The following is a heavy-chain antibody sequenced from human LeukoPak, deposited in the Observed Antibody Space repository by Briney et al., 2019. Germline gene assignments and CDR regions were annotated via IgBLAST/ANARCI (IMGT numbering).Heavy chain of an antibody. D-gene: IGHD3-22*01. CDR3: ARDYYDSSGHNRFDY. CDR1: GFTLSSYE. Sequence: GSLRLSCAASGFTLSSYEMNWVRQAPGKGLEWVSYISSSGSSIYYADSVKGRFTISRDNAKNSLYLQMNSLRAEDTAVYYCARDYYDSSGHNRFDYWGQGTLVTVSS. V-gene: IGHV3-48*03. J-gene: IGHJ4*02. CDR2: ISSSGSSI.